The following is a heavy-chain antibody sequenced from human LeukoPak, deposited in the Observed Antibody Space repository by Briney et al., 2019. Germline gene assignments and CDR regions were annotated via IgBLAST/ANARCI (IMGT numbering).Heavy chain of an antibody. D-gene: IGHD3-3*01. V-gene: IGHV4-4*07. J-gene: IGHJ5*02. CDR2: VYSSGST. Sequence: SETLSLTCTVSGGSISSYYWSWIRQPAGKGLEWIGRVYSSGSTDYNPSLRSRLSISVDTSKIQFSLRLSSVTVADTDVYYCATTPLRSATFFTSSPNRFDTWGQGTLVTVSP. CDR1: GGSISSYY. CDR3: ATTPLRSATFFTSSPNRFDT.